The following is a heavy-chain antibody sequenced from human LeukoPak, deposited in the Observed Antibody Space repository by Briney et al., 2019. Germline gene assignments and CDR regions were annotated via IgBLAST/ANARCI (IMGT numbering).Heavy chain of an antibody. V-gene: IGHV3-23*01. J-gene: IGHJ6*03. D-gene: IGHD2-21*01. Sequence: GGSLRLSCEASQFAFSRFAMSWIRQAPGTGLEWVSTLSGSGTATYYADSVKGRFTTSRDNSKDTLYLQMDNLRADDTAVYYCAKHLGSHSFLFYYMDVWGTGTSVIVSS. CDR1: QFAFSRFA. CDR3: AKHLGSHSFLFYYMDV. CDR2: LSGSGTAT.